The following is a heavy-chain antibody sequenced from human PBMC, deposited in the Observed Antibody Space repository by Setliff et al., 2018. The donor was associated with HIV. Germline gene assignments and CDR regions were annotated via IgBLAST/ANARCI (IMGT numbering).Heavy chain of an antibody. J-gene: IGHJ4*02. CDR3: AKDPYSSGLFDY. CDR2: IRYDGSNK. Sequence: GGSLRLSCAASGFTFSSYGMHWVRQAPGKGLERVAFIRYDGSNKSYADSVKGRFTISRDNSKNMLYLQMNSLRAEDTAVYYCAKDPYSSGLFDYWGQGTLVTVSS. CDR1: GFTFSSYG. D-gene: IGHD6-19*01. V-gene: IGHV3-30*02.